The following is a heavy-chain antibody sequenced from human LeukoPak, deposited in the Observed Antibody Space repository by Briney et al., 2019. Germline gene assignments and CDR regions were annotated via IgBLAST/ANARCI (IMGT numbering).Heavy chain of an antibody. Sequence: GGSLRLSCAASRFTCSSYAMSWVRQAPGTGLDWASVISGSDGKTYYADSVRGRFTISRDNSKNTLYLQMNSLRAEDTAVYYCAKVPECSGATCYGGYQYYYMDLWGKGTTVTVSS. D-gene: IGHD2-2*01. CDR1: RFTCSSYA. V-gene: IGHV3-23*01. CDR2: ISGSDGKT. J-gene: IGHJ6*03. CDR3: AKVPECSGATCYGGYQYYYMDL.